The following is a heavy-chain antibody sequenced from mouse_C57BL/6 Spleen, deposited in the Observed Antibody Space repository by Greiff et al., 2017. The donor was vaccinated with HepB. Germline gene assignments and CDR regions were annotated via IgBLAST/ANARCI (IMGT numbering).Heavy chain of an antibody. CDR2: INPGSGGT. Sequence: QVQLQQSGAELVRPGTSVKVSCTASGYAFTNYLIEWVKQRPGQGLEWIGVINPGSGGTNYNEKFKGKATLTADKSSSTAYMQLSSLTSEDSAVYFCARSDGYYVGYYFDYWGQGTTLTVSS. V-gene: IGHV1-54*01. CDR3: ARSDGYYVGYYFDY. D-gene: IGHD2-3*01. CDR1: GYAFTNYL. J-gene: IGHJ2*01.